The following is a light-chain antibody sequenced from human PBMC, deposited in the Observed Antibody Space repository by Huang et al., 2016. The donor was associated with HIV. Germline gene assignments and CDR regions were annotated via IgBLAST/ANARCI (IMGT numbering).Light chain of an antibody. CDR3: QQSYSTPYT. V-gene: IGKV1-39*01. Sequence: DIQMTQSPSSLSSSVGDRLTVTCRASQSISSYLNWYQQKPGKAPKLLIYAASSLQSGGPSRFSGSGSGTDCTLTISSLQPEDFATYYCQQSYSTPYTFGQGTKLEIK. J-gene: IGKJ2*01. CDR1: QSISSY. CDR2: AAS.